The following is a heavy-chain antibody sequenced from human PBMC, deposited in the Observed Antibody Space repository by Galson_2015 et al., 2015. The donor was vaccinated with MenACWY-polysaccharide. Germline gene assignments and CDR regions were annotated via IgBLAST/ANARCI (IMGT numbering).Heavy chain of an antibody. CDR1: GFTFSSYS. CDR3: ARDWVEYYYDSGGYYYGDY. V-gene: IGHV3-48*01. CDR2: ISSSSSTI. Sequence: SLRLSCAASGFTFSSYSMNWVRQAPGKGLEWVSYISSSSSTIYYADSVKGRLTISRDNAKNSLYLQMNSLRAEDTAVYYCARDWVEYYYDSGGYYYGDYWGQGTLVTVSS. J-gene: IGHJ4*02. D-gene: IGHD3-22*01.